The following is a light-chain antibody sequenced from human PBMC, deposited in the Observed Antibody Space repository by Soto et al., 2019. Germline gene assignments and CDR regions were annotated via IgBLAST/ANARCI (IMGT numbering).Light chain of an antibody. J-gene: IGLJ1*01. CDR1: SSDVGGYSY. CDR2: EVS. V-gene: IGLV2-14*01. Sequence: QSVLTQPAFVSGSPGQSITISCTGTSSDVGGYSYVSWYQHPPGKAPKLMISEVSNRPSGVSNRFSGSKSGNTASLTISGLQAEDEADYYCSSYTRTSTRVFGTGTKVTVL. CDR3: SSYTRTSTRV.